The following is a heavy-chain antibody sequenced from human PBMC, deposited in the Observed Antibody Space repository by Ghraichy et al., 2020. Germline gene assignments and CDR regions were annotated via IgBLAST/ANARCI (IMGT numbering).Heavy chain of an antibody. Sequence: SQTLSLTCAISGDSVSSNSAAWNWIRQSPSRGLEWLGRTYYRSKWYNDYAVSVKSRITINPDTSKNQFSLQLNSVTPEDTAVYYCARVKWGLGSSLELDYFDYWGQGTLVTVSS. V-gene: IGHV6-1*01. CDR1: GDSVSSNSAA. D-gene: IGHD6-6*01. CDR3: ARVKWGLGSSLELDYFDY. CDR2: TYYRSKWYN. J-gene: IGHJ4*02.